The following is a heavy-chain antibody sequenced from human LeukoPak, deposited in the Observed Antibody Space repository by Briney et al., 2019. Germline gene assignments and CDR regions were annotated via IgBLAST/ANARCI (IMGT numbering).Heavy chain of an antibody. D-gene: IGHD4-17*01. Sequence: GGSLRLSCAASGFTFSSYAMHWVRQAPGKGLEYVSAISSNGGSTYYANSVKGRFTISRDNSKNTLYLQMGSLRAEDMAVYYCARESRGYGDYSSGFDYWGQGTLVTVSS. CDR1: GFTFSSYA. J-gene: IGHJ4*02. CDR3: ARESRGYGDYSSGFDY. V-gene: IGHV3-64*01. CDR2: ISSNGGST.